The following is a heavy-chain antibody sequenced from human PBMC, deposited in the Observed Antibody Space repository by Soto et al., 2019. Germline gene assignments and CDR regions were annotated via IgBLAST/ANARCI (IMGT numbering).Heavy chain of an antibody. J-gene: IGHJ6*03. Sequence: ASVKVSCKASGYTFTGYYMHWVRQAPGQGLEWMGWINPNSGGTNYAQKFQGWVTMTRDTSISTAYMELSRLRSDDTAVYYCARPLGYGGPSPYSFYRGVWGKGTRVT. D-gene: IGHD3-16*01. CDR2: INPNSGGT. CDR3: ARPLGYGGPSPYSFYRGV. V-gene: IGHV1-2*04. CDR1: GYTFTGYY.